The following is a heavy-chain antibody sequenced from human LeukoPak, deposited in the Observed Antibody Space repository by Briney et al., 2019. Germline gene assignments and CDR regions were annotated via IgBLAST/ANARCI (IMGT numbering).Heavy chain of an antibody. CDR3: ARDHITMIRGVSYYFYGMDV. D-gene: IGHD3-10*01. CDR2: IYSGGDT. J-gene: IGHJ6*02. CDR1: GFPISTNY. Sequence: GGSLRLSCAASGFPISTNYMSWVRQAPGKGPEWVAIIYSGGDTFNADSVKGRFTISRNSSKNTLFLQMISLRAEDTAVYYCARDHITMIRGVSYYFYGMDVWGQGTTVTVSS. V-gene: IGHV3-53*01.